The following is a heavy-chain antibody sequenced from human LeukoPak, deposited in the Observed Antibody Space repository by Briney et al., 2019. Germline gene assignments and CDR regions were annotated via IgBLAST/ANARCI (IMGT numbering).Heavy chain of an antibody. V-gene: IGHV2-5*02. CDR2: IYWDDDK. CDR3: AHRGRYGDYEGHDAFDI. Sequence: SGPTLVKPTQTLTLTCTFSGFSLSTSGVGVGWIRQPPGKALEWLALIYWDDDKRYSPSLKSRLTITKDTSKNQVVLTMTNMDPVDTATYYCAHRGRYGDYEGHDAFDIWGQGTMVTVSS. J-gene: IGHJ3*02. D-gene: IGHD4-17*01. CDR1: GFSLSTSGVG.